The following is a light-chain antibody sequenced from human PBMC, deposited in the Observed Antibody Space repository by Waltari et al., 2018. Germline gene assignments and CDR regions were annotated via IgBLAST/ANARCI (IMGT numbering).Light chain of an antibody. J-gene: IGKJ1*01. Sequence: DIQMTQSPSTLSASVGDRVPITCRASQRISSWLAWYQQKPGKAPKLLIYKASSLEGGVPSRFSGSGSGTEFTLTISSLQPDDFATYYCQQYNSYTWTFGQGTKVEIK. CDR3: QQYNSYTWT. CDR1: QRISSW. V-gene: IGKV1-5*03. CDR2: KAS.